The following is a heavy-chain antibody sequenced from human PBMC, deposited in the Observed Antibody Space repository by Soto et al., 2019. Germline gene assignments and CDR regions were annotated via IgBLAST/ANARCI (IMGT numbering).Heavy chain of an antibody. Sequence: GGSLRLSCAAPGFTFSSYGMHWVRQAPGKGLEWVAVIWYDGSNKYYADSVKGRFTISRDNSKNTLYLQMNSLRAEDTAVYYCARGLGRTLYYYGMDVWGQGTTVTVSS. D-gene: IGHD2-15*01. V-gene: IGHV3-33*01. CDR3: ARGLGRTLYYYGMDV. CDR1: GFTFSSYG. CDR2: IWYDGSNK. J-gene: IGHJ6*02.